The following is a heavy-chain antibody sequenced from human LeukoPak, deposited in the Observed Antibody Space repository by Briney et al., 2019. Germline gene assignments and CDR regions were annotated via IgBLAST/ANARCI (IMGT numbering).Heavy chain of an antibody. V-gene: IGHV4-31*03. D-gene: IGHD5-18*01. CDR1: GGSISSGGYY. CDR2: IYYSGST. CDR3: ARVYSYGTDQDY. Sequence: PSQTPSLTCTVSGGSISSGGYYWSWIRQHPGKGLEWIGYIYYSGSTYYNPSLKSRVTISVDTSKNQFSLKLSSVTAADTAVYYCARVYSYGTDQDYWGQGTLVTVSS. J-gene: IGHJ4*02.